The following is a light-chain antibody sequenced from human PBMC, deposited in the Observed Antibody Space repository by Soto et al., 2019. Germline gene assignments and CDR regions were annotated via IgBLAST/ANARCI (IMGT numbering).Light chain of an antibody. Sequence: EIVLTQSPATLSLSPGERATLSCRASQSISNYLGWYQQKPGQAPSLLIYDVSKRATGIPARFSGSGSGTDFTLTISSLEPEDFAVYYCQKRVNGPTFGGGTKVEAK. CDR2: DVS. V-gene: IGKV3-11*01. J-gene: IGKJ4*01. CDR3: QKRVNGPT. CDR1: QSISNY.